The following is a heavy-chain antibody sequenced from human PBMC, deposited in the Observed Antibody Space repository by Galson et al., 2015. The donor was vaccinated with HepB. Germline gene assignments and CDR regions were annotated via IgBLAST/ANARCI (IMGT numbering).Heavy chain of an antibody. V-gene: IGHV1-46*01. D-gene: IGHD5-18*01. J-gene: IGHJ3*02. CDR3: ARDRAHGYGDQLHAFDI. CDR2: INPTAGNT. CDR1: EYTFTNYF. Sequence: SVKVSCKAPEYTFTNYFLHWIRQAPGQGLEWLGKINPTAGNTNYAQNFQDRLSLTRDTSTSTIYMELSSLKSDDTAVYYCARDRAHGYGDQLHAFDIWGQGTMVTVSS.